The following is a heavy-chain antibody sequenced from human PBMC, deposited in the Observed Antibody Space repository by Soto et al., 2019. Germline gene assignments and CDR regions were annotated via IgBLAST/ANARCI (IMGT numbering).Heavy chain of an antibody. CDR3: ARDVYYGGFSLGY. D-gene: IGHD4-17*01. CDR1: GLSGSSTNW. V-gene: IGHV4-4*02. Sequence: PSETQSLPSAVSGLSGSSTNWWSCVRKTTGKGLEWIGEVFHPGIAKYNPSLESRVTMSMDESRNQLSLEIRSMTAADTAVYYCARDVYYGGFSLGYWGHGILVTVSS. J-gene: IGHJ4*01. CDR2: VFHPGIA.